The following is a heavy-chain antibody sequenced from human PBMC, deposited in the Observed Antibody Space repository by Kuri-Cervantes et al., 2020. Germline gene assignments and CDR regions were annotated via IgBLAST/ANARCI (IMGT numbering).Heavy chain of an antibody. J-gene: IGHJ4*02. CDR3: ARDLRSGSFDY. Sequence: LTCAASGFTFDDYAMHWVRQAPGKGLECVSGISWDSGSIGYADSVKGRFTISRDNAKNSLYLQMNSLRAEDTAVYYCARDLRSGSFDYWGQGTLVTVSS. CDR2: ISWDSGSI. CDR1: GFTFDDYA. D-gene: IGHD1-26*01. V-gene: IGHV3-9*01.